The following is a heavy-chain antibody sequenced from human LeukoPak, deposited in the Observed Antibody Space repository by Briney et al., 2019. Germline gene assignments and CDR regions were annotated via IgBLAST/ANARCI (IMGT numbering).Heavy chain of an antibody. Sequence: PGGSLRLSCAASGFTFDDYAMHWVRQAPGKGLEWVSGTSWNSGSIGYADSVKGRFTISRDNAKNSLYLQMNSLRAEDTALYYCAKALAVAGKEGLDYWGQGTLVTVSS. J-gene: IGHJ4*02. CDR1: GFTFDDYA. D-gene: IGHD6-19*01. CDR2: TSWNSGSI. V-gene: IGHV3-9*01. CDR3: AKALAVAGKEGLDY.